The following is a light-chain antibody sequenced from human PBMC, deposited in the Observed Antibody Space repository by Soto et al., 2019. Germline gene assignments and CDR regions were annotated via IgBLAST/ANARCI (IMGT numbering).Light chain of an antibody. Sequence: QSVLTQPPSVSGAPGQRVTISCTGNSSNIAAPYDVHWYQQLPGAAPRLLISGNIDRPSGVPDRFSGSKSGTSASLAITGLHAEDEADYYCQSYDSSLSALVFGGGTKLTVL. V-gene: IGLV1-40*01. CDR2: GNI. CDR1: SSNIAAPYD. J-gene: IGLJ2*01. CDR3: QSYDSSLSALV.